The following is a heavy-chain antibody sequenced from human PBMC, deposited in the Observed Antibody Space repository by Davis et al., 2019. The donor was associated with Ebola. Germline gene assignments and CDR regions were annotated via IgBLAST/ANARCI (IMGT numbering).Heavy chain of an antibody. CDR2: ISSSSSYI. D-gene: IGHD3-10*01. V-gene: IGHV3-21*04. CDR1: GSSFDDYG. CDR3: AKDIGPNGSGTLYYFDY. J-gene: IGHJ4*02. Sequence: GESLKISCAASGSSFDDYGMTWVRQGPGKGLEWVSSISSSSSYIYYADSVKGRFTISRDNAKNSLYLQMNSLRAEDTALYYWAKDIGPNGSGTLYYFDYWGQGTLVTVSS.